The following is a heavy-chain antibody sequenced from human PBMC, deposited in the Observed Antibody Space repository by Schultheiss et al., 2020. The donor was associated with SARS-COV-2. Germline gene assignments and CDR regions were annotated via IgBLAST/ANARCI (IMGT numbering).Heavy chain of an antibody. D-gene: IGHD3-16*01. CDR2: ISSSSSYI. CDR1: GFTFSSYS. CDR3: AKAPLGYWYFDL. Sequence: GGSLRLSCAASGFTFSSYSMNWVRQAPGKGLEWVSSISSSSSYIYYADSVKGRFTISRDNAKNSLYLQMNSLRAEDTALYYCAKAPLGYWYFDLWGRGTLVTVSS. V-gene: IGHV3-21*04. J-gene: IGHJ2*01.